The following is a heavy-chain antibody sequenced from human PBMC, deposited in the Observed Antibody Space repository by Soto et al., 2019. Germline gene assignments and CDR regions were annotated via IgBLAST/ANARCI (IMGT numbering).Heavy chain of an antibody. CDR2: IYYSGST. Sequence: QVQLQESGPGLVKPSETLSLTCIVSGGSISTYYWSWIRQPPGKGLEWIGYIYYSGSTNYNPSLRSLVTISVATSKYQVPLTLTSVTAADTAVYYCARVDCARTSCDENWFDPWCQGPMVSVSS. CDR1: GGSISTYY. V-gene: IGHV4-59*01. D-gene: IGHD2-2*01. J-gene: IGHJ5*02. CDR3: ARVDCARTSCDENWFDP.